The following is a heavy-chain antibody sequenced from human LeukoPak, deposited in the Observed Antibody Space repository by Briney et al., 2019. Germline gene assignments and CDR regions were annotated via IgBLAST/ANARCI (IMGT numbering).Heavy chain of an antibody. CDR3: ARDGGDELFVCDY. V-gene: IGHV1-8*01. J-gene: IGHJ4*02. CDR2: MNPNSGNT. Sequence: ASVKVSCKASGYTFTSYDINWVRQATGQGLEWMGWMNPNSGNTGYAQKFQGRVTMTRDTSTSTVYMELSSLRSEDTAVYYCARDGGDELFVCDYWGQGTLVTVSS. CDR1: GYTFTSYD. D-gene: IGHD1-26*01.